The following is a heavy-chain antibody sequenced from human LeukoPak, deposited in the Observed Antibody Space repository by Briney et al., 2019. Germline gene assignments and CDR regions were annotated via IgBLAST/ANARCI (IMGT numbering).Heavy chain of an antibody. J-gene: IGHJ6*02. CDR2: INHSGST. Sequence: SETLSLTCAVYGGSFSGYYWSWTRQPPGKGLEWIGEINHSGSTNYNPSLKSRVTISVDTSKNQFSLKLSSVTAADTAVYYCARGPPSSGYYYQTSLYYYYYYGMDVWGQGTTVTVSS. CDR3: ARGPPSSGYYYQTSLYYYYYYGMDV. V-gene: IGHV4-34*01. CDR1: GGSFSGYY. D-gene: IGHD3-22*01.